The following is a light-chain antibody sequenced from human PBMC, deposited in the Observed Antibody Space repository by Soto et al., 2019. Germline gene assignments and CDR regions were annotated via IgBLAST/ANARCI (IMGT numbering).Light chain of an antibody. V-gene: IGLV1-51*01. CDR1: YSNIGSNF. Sequence: QSVLTQSSSVSAAAGQKVTISCSGSYSNIGSNFVSWYQHFPGSAPKLVIYDNTQRPSGIPDRFSGPKSGSSATLGITGLQTGDEADYYCGTWDSSLNVVVFGGGTQLTVL. J-gene: IGLJ2*01. CDR2: DNT. CDR3: GTWDSSLNVVV.